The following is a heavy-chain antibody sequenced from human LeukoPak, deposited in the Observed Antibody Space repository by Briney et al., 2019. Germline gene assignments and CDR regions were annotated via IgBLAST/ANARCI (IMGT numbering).Heavy chain of an antibody. V-gene: IGHV1-18*01. CDR2: ISTYNGFT. J-gene: IGHJ4*02. Sequence: GASVKVSCKASGYSCTNYGISWVRQAPGQGLEWVGWISTYNGFTNYAQKLQGRVTMTTDTSTSTAYMELRSLRSDDTAVYYCARDLNTVTTIPDYWGQGTLVTVSS. D-gene: IGHD4-17*01. CDR3: ARDLNTVTTIPDY. CDR1: GYSCTNYG.